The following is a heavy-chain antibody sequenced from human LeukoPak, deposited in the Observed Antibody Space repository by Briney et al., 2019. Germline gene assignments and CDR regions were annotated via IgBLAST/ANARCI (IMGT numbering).Heavy chain of an antibody. D-gene: IGHD2-2*01. CDR3: AKAGRYCSSTSCPDAFDI. V-gene: IGHV3-9*01. Sequence: GGSLRLSCAASGFTFDDYAMHWVRQAPGKGLEWVSGLSWSSGSIGYADSVKGRFTMSRDNAKNSLYLQMNSLRAEDTALYYCAKAGRYCSSTSCPDAFDIWGQGTMVTVSS. J-gene: IGHJ3*02. CDR1: GFTFDDYA. CDR2: LSWSSGSI.